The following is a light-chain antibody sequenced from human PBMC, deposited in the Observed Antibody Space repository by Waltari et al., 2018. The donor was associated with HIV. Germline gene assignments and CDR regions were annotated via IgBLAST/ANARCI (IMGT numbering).Light chain of an antibody. CDR1: TADIAGDHH. V-gene: IGLV2-14*03. Sequence: QSGLAQPASVSSSLGETIAIVCTGSTADIAGDHHVSWYQQYTGKPPRLLIYDVNHRPSGISDRFSGSRSGNTASLTISGLLTDDESDYFCGSYSSTTGHVVFGGGTRVTVL. CDR3: GSYSSTTGHVV. J-gene: IGLJ2*01. CDR2: DVN.